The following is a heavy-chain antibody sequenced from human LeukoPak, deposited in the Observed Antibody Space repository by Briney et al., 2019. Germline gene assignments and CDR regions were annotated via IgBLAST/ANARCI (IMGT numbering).Heavy chain of an antibody. CDR1: GFTFSSYS. V-gene: IGHV3-21*01. D-gene: IGHD5-12*01. J-gene: IGHJ4*02. Sequence: GGSLRLSCAASGFTFSSYSMNWARQAPGKGLEWVSSISSSSSYIHYADSVKGRFTISRDNAKNSLYLQMNSLRAEDTAVYYCARDLFRLDIVATEAGFDYWGQGTLVTVSS. CDR2: ISSSSSYI. CDR3: ARDLFRLDIVATEAGFDY.